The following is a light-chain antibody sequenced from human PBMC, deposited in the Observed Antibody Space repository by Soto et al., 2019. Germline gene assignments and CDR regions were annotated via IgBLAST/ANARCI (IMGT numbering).Light chain of an antibody. Sequence: QSVLTQPPSVSGAPGPRVTISCTGSSSNIGAGYDVHWYQQLPGTAPKLLIYGNSNRPSVVPDRCSGSKSGTSASLAITGLQAEDEADYYFQSYDSSLSGVVFGGGTKLTVL. V-gene: IGLV1-40*01. J-gene: IGLJ2*01. CDR3: QSYDSSLSGVV. CDR2: GNS. CDR1: SSNIGAGYD.